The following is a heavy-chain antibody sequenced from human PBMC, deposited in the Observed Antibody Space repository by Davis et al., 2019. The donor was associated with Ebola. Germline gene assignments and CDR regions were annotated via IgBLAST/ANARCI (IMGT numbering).Heavy chain of an antibody. V-gene: IGHV4-39*01. J-gene: IGHJ3*01. CDR2: IYYTGRR. CDR3: ASRPITLVRDGAFDV. D-gene: IGHD3-10*01. Sequence: MPSETLSLTCAVYGGSFSGYYWGWIRQPPGKGLEWIGSIYYTGRRFYNPSLERRVTISVDTSKNQFSLKLTSLTAADTAVYYCASRPITLVRDGAFDVWGQGTMVSVSS. CDR1: GGSFSGYY.